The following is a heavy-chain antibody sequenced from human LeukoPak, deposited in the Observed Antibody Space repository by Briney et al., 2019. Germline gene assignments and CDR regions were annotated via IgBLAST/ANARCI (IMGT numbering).Heavy chain of an antibody. CDR2: IYPGDSDT. CDR3: ASTNPYYYDSSGYPFDAFDI. Sequence: GESLKISCKGSGYSFTSYWIGWVRQMPGKGLEWMGIIYPGDSDTRYSPSFQGQVTISADKSISTAYLQWSSLKASDTAMYYCASTNPYYYDSSGYPFDAFDIWGQGTMVSVSS. D-gene: IGHD3-22*01. J-gene: IGHJ3*02. V-gene: IGHV5-51*01. CDR1: GYSFTSYW.